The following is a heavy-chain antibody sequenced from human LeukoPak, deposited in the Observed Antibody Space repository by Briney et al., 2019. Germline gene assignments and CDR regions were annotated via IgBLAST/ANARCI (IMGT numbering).Heavy chain of an antibody. CDR2: IKQDGSEK. Sequence: GGSLRLSCAASGFTFSSYWMSWVRQAPGKGLEWVANIKQDGSEKYYVDSVKGRFTISRDNAKNSLYLQMNSQRAEDTAVYYCARGHSSGWYSLDYWGQGTLVTVSS. CDR1: GFTFSSYW. V-gene: IGHV3-7*01. CDR3: ARGHSSGWYSLDY. D-gene: IGHD6-19*01. J-gene: IGHJ4*02.